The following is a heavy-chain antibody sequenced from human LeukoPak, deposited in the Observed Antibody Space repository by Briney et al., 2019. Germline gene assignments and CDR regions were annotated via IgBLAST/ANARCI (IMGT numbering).Heavy chain of an antibody. CDR1: GDSVSTISAA. CDR3: ARGSRWNHQRDAFDI. V-gene: IGHV6-1*01. D-gene: IGHD1-1*01. J-gene: IGHJ3*02. CDR2: TYYRSKWYN. Sequence: SQTLSLTCAISGDSVSTISAAWNWIRQSPSRGLEWLGRTYYRSKWYNDYAVSVKSRMTINPDTSKNQFSLQLNSVTPGDTAVYYCARGSRWNHQRDAFDIWGQGTMVTVSS.